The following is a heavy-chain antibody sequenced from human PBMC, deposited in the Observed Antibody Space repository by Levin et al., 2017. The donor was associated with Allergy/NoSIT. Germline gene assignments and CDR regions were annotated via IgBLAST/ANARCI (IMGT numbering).Heavy chain of an antibody. J-gene: IGHJ1*01. V-gene: IGHV3-9*01. D-gene: IGHD3-16*01. CDR3: WGDSEYFQH. CDR2: ISWNSGSI. Sequence: TGGSLRLSCAASGFTFDDYAMHWVRQAPGKGLEWVSGISWNSGSIGYADSVKGRFTISRDNAKNSLYLQMNSLRAEDTALYYCWGDSEYFQHWGQGTLVTVSS. CDR1: GFTFDDYA.